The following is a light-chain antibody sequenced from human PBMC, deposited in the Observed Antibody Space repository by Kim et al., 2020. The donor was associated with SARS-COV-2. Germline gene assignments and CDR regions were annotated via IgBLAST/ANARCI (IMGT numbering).Light chain of an antibody. Sequence: GQSVTISCTGTSSDIGAYNYVSWYQQHPGQAPELMIYDVSDRSSGVSTRFSCSKSGNTASLTISGLQAEDEADYYCSSYTTTSTLVFGTGTKVTVL. V-gene: IGLV2-14*03. CDR2: DVS. CDR3: SSYTTTSTLV. J-gene: IGLJ1*01. CDR1: SSDIGAYNY.